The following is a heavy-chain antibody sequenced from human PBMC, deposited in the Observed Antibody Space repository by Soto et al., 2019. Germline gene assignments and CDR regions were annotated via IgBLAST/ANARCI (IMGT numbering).Heavy chain of an antibody. CDR1: GYTFTSYG. CDR3: ARPRGYSPEYDAFDI. CDR2: ISAYNGNT. Sequence: ASVKVSCKASGYTFTSYGISWVRQAPGQGLEWMGWISAYNGNTNYAQKLQGRVTMTTDTSTSTAYMELRSPRSDDTAVYYCARPRGYSPEYDAFDIWGQGTMVTVSS. V-gene: IGHV1-18*01. J-gene: IGHJ3*02. D-gene: IGHD6-25*01.